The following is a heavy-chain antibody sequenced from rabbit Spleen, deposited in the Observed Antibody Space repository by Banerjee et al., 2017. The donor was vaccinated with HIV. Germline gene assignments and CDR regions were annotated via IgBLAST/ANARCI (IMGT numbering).Heavy chain of an antibody. D-gene: IGHD1-1*01. V-gene: IGHV1S40*01. J-gene: IGHJ4*01. CDR3: ARDLVGVIGWNFNL. Sequence: QSLEESGGGLVKPEGSLTLTCKASGFSFNDRDVMSWVRQAPGKGLEWIACINTATGKAVYASWAKGRFTISKTSSTTVTLQMTSLTAADTATYFCARDLVGVIGWNFNLWGQGTLVTVS. CDR1: GFSFNDRDV. CDR2: INTATGKA.